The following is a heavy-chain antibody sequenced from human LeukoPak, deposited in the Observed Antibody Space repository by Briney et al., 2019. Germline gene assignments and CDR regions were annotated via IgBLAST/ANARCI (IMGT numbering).Heavy chain of an antibody. V-gene: IGHV4-4*07. CDR3: AREAAAGTFYFDY. CDR1: GDSISNYY. D-gene: IGHD6-13*01. Sequence: SETLPLTCIVSGDSISNYYWSWIRQPAGKGLKWIGRIYTSGSTNYNPSLKSRVTMSVDTSKNQFSLKLSSVTAADTAVYYCAREAAAGTFYFDYWGQGTLVTVSS. CDR2: IYTSGST. J-gene: IGHJ4*02.